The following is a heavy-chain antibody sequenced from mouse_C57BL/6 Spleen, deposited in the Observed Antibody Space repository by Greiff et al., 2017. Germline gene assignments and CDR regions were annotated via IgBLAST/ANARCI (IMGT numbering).Heavy chain of an antibody. Sequence: DVMLVESGGGLVKPGGSLKLSCAASGFTFSDYGMYWVRQAPEKGLEWVAYISSGSSTIYYADTVKGRFTISRDNAKNTLFLQMTSRRYEDTAMYYCARSSNYALCCDYWGQGTTLTVSS. CDR2: ISSGSSTI. J-gene: IGHJ2*01. D-gene: IGHD2-5*01. CDR1: GFTFSDYG. CDR3: ARSSNYALCCDY. V-gene: IGHV5-17*01.